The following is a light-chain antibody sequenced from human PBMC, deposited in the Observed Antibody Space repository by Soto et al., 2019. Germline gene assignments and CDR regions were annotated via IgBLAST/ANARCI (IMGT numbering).Light chain of an antibody. CDR1: SSDVGGYNY. J-gene: IGLJ1*01. CDR2: EVR. CDR3: SSYTTSSSYG. V-gene: IGLV2-14*01. Sequence: QSALTQPASVSGSPGQSITISCAGTSSDVGGYNYVSWYQQHAGKAPKLMIYEVRNRPSGVSNRFSGSKSGNTASLTISGLQPGDEADYYCSSYTTSSSYGFGTGTKVNVL.